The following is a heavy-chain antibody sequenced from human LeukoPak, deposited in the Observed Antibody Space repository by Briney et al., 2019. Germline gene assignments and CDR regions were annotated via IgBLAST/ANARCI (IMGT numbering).Heavy chain of an antibody. D-gene: IGHD1-1*01. V-gene: IGHV3-23*01. CDR2: ISGSTTTT. CDR3: AKDRGSRYMYLDD. Sequence: RGSPRLSCAASGFSFSNYAMTWVPPAPGKGLERGSMISGSTTTTYYADSVKGRFPIYRDNSKTTLYLQMNSLTPHARAGYTFAKDRGSRYMYLDDWGQGNLVTVSS. CDR1: GFSFSNYA. J-gene: IGHJ4*02.